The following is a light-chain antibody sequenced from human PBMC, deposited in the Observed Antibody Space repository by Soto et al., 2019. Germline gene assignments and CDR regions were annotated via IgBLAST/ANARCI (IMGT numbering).Light chain of an antibody. CDR1: STDVGGYNY. V-gene: IGLV2-14*01. CDR3: GSYTSTDTPFV. Sequence: ALAHPSSVSGSPGQSSTISCTGTSTDVGGYNYVSWYQHHPGKGPKLIIYEVSNRPSGVSDRFSGSKSGNKASLIVSNLEAEDESDYYCGSYTSTDTPFVFGTGTKVTVL. J-gene: IGLJ1*01. CDR2: EVS.